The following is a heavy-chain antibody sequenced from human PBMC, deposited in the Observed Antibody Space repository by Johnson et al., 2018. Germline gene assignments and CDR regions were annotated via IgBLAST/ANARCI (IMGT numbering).Heavy chain of an antibody. Sequence: QVQLVQSGGGVVQPGRSLRLSCAASGFTFRSYGMHWVRQAPGKGLEWVAVIWYDGSNKYYADSVKGRFTISRDNSKNTLYLQMNSLKTEDTAVYCCTSEGHWGQGTLVTVSS. CDR2: IWYDGSNK. CDR1: GFTFRSYG. CDR3: TSEGH. J-gene: IGHJ1*01. V-gene: IGHV3-33*01.